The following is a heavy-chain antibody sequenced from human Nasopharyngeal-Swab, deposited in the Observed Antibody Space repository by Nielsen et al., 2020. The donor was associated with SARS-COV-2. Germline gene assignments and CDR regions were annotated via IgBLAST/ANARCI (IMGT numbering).Heavy chain of an antibody. CDR3: ARDSDDYGDYDDY. J-gene: IGHJ4*02. CDR2: ISSSGSTI. V-gene: IGHV3-11*04. CDR1: GFTFSDYY. D-gene: IGHD4-17*01. Sequence: GESLKISCAASGFTFSDYYMSWIRQAPGKGLEWVSYISSSGSTIYYADSVKGRFTISRDNAKNSLYLQMNSLRAEDTAVYYCARDSDDYGDYDDYWGQGTLVTVSS.